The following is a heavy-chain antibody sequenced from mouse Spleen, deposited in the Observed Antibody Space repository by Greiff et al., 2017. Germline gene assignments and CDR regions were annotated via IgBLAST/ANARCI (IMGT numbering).Heavy chain of an antibody. J-gene: IGHJ1*01. Sequence: EVQGVESGGGLVKPGGSLKLSCAASGFTFSSYAMSWVRQTPEKRLEWVATISSGGSYTYYPDSVKGRFTISRDNAKNTLYLQMSSLRSEDTAMYYCARNYYGSSPWYLDVWGAGTTVTVSS. CDR3: ARNYYGSSPWYLDV. V-gene: IGHV5-9-3*01. CDR2: ISSGGSYT. D-gene: IGHD1-1*01. CDR1: GFTFSSYA.